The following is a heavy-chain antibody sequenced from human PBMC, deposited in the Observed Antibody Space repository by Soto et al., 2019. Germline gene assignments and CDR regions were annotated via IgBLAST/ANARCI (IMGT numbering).Heavy chain of an antibody. D-gene: IGHD3-3*01. CDR2: ISGSGGST. CDR3: AKDQYTRFLEWFLYPRGGMDV. CDR1: GFTFSSYA. V-gene: IGHV3-23*01. J-gene: IGHJ6*02. Sequence: GGSLKLSCAASGFTFSSYAMSWVRQAPGKGLEWVSAISGSGGSTYYADSVKGRFTISRDNSKNTLYLQMNSLRAEDTAVYYCAKDQYTRFLEWFLYPRGGMDVWGQGTTVTVSS.